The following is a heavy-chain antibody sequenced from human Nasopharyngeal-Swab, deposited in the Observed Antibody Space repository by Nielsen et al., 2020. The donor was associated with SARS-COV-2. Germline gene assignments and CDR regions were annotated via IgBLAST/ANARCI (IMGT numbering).Heavy chain of an antibody. CDR1: GFTFSSYA. V-gene: IGHV3-23*01. D-gene: IGHD3-3*01. Sequence: GESLKISCAASGFTFSSYAMSWVRQAPGKGLEWVSAISGSGGSTYYADSVKGRFTISRDNSKNTLYLQMNSLRAEDTAVYYCAKDYDFWSGTPYYYYGMDVWGQGTTVTVSS. CDR3: AKDYDFWSGTPYYYYGMDV. J-gene: IGHJ6*02. CDR2: ISGSGGST.